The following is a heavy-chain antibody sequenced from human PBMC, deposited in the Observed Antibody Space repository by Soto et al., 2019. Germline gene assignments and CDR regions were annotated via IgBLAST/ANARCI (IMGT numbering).Heavy chain of an antibody. V-gene: IGHV4-31*03. D-gene: IGHD5-18*01. CDR1: GGSISSGGYY. CDR2: IYYSGST. CDR3: ARDRDRGYSYGYLDY. J-gene: IGHJ4*02. Sequence: SETLSLTCTVSGGSISSGGYYWSWIRQHPGKGLEWIGYIYYSGSTYYNPSLKSRVTISVDTSKNQFSLKLSSVTAADTAVYYCARDRDRGYSYGYLDYWGQGTLVTVSS.